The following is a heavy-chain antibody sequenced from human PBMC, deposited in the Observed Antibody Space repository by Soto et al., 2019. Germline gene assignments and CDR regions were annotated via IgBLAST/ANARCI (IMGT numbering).Heavy chain of an antibody. J-gene: IGHJ4*02. CDR1: GFTFSSYG. V-gene: IGHV3-30*18. CDR2: ISYDGSNK. CDR3: ANMAIGGDTAMVGSDY. Sequence: GGSLRLSCAASGFTFSSYGMHWVRQAPGKGLEWVAVISYDGSNKYYADSVKGRFTISRDNSKNTLYLQMNSLRAEDTAVYYCANMAIGGDTAMVGSDYWGQGTLVTVSS. D-gene: IGHD5-18*01.